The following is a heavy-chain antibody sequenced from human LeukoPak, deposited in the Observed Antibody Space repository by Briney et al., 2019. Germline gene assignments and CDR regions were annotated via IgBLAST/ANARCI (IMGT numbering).Heavy chain of an antibody. Sequence: KTSETLSLTCTVSGGSISSGDYYWNWIRQPPGKGLEWIGYIYYSGSTYYNPSLKSRVTISVDTSKNQFSLKLSSVTAADTAVYYCARGLGYCSSTSCKRYYYYMDVWGKGTTVTVSS. CDR3: ARGLGYCSSTSCKRYYYYMDV. J-gene: IGHJ6*03. CDR2: IYYSGST. CDR1: GGSISSGDYY. V-gene: IGHV4-30-4*08. D-gene: IGHD2-2*01.